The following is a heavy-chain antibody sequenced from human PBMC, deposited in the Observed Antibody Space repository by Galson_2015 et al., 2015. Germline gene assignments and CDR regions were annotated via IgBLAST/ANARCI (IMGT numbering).Heavy chain of an antibody. CDR1: GGSISSSNW. J-gene: IGHJ4*02. D-gene: IGHD2-2*01. Sequence: LSLTCAVSGGSISSSNWWSWVRQPPGKELEWIGEIYHSGSTNYNPSLKSRVTISVDKSKNQFSLKLSSVTAADTAVYYCARQVVPAAMFDYWGQGTLVTVSS. CDR3: ARQVVPAAMFDY. V-gene: IGHV4-4*02. CDR2: IYHSGST.